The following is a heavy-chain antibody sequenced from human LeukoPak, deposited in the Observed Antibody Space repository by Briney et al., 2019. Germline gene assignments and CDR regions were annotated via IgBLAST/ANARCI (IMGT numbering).Heavy chain of an antibody. Sequence: SETLSLTCAVYGGSFSGYYWSWIRQPPGKGLEWIGEINHSGSTNYNPSLKSRVTISVDTSKNQFSLKLSSVTAADTAVYYCARGRSYYGSGSYGYWGQGTLVTVSS. CDR3: ARGRSYYGSGSYGY. D-gene: IGHD3-10*01. CDR2: INHSGST. J-gene: IGHJ4*02. CDR1: GGSFSGYY. V-gene: IGHV4-34*01.